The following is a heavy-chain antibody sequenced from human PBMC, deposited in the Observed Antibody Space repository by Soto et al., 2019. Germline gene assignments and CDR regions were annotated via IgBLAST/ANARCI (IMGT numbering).Heavy chain of an antibody. Sequence: QVQLVESGGGVVQPGRSLRLSCAASGFTFNTYAMHWVRQAPGKGLEWVAVISHDGSTNYYADSVKGRFTISRDNSKNTLYLHMNRLRAEDTAVFYCARSDLALAGDFDYWGQGALVTVSS. CDR3: ARSDLALAGDFDY. CDR2: ISHDGSTN. CDR1: GFTFNTYA. J-gene: IGHJ4*02. D-gene: IGHD6-19*01. V-gene: IGHV3-30-3*01.